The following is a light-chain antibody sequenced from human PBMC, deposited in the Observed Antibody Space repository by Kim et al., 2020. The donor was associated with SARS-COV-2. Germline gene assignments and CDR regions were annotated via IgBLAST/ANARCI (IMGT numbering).Light chain of an antibody. CDR2: LAS. Sequence: SASVGDSVTITCRASHGINTYLAWYQQRPGKAPKLLIYLASTIESGVPPRFSGSGFGTEFTLTINSLQPDDFATYYCQHYVRFPYTFGQGTKLEI. J-gene: IGKJ2*01. CDR3: QHYVRFPYT. V-gene: IGKV1-5*03. CDR1: HGINTY.